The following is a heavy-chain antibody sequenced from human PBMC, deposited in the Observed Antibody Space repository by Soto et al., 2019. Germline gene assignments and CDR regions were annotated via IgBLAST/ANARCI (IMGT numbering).Heavy chain of an antibody. Sequence: QVLLVESGGGVVQPGRSLRLSCVASGFTFSSYGMHWVRQAPGKGLEWVAVIWYDGRNKNYADSVKGRFTISRDNSKNTMDLQMNSLRAEDTAVYYCARDGSYYYGSGAFYWGQGTLVTVSS. CDR1: GFTFSSYG. J-gene: IGHJ4*02. CDR2: IWYDGRNK. CDR3: ARDGSYYYGSGAFY. V-gene: IGHV3-33*01. D-gene: IGHD3-10*01.